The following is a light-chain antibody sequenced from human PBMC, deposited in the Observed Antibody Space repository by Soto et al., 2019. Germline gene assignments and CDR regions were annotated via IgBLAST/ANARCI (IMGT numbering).Light chain of an antibody. Sequence: QSVLTQPASVSGSPGQSITISCTGSNSDIGNYNIVSWYQQHPDKAPQLIIYEVTKRPSGVSNRFSGSKSGNTASLTISGLQAEDEGDYNCCSYEGSNVFVFGTGTKVTVL. J-gene: IGLJ1*01. CDR2: EVT. CDR3: CSYEGSNVFV. V-gene: IGLV2-23*02. CDR1: NSDIGNYNI.